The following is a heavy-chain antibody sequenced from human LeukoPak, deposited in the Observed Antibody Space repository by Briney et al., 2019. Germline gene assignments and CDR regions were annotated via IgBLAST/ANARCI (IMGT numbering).Heavy chain of an antibody. D-gene: IGHD6-13*01. CDR3: AREGIAAAGPYFDY. J-gene: IGHJ4*02. V-gene: IGHV3-74*01. Sequence: GGSLRLSCAASGFTFSSYWMHWVRQAPGKGLVWVSRINTDGSSTSYADSVKGRFTISRDNAKNTLYLQMNSLRAEDTAVYYCAREGIAAAGPYFDYWGQGTLVTVSS. CDR1: GFTFSSYW. CDR2: INTDGSST.